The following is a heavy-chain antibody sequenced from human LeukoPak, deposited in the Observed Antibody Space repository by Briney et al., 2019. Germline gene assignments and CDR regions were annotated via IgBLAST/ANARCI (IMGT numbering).Heavy chain of an antibody. CDR3: ARVAHVYDTSGYAHDAFDV. Sequence: GGSLRLSCAASGFIFSNYDMHWVRHVRGKGLEWVSAIGTSGGTYYPASVKGRFTISRENTKNSLHLQMDSLRVGDAAVYYCARVAHVYDTSGYAHDAFDVWGQGTVVTVSS. V-gene: IGHV3-13*01. CDR2: IGTSGGT. D-gene: IGHD3-22*01. CDR1: GFIFSNYD. J-gene: IGHJ3*01.